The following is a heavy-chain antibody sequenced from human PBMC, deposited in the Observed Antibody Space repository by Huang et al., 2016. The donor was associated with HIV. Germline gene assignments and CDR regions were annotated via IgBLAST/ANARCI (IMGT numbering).Heavy chain of an antibody. Sequence: QLQLQASGPGLVKPSETLSLTCTVSGGSIRSDHYYLGGIRQPPGKGLEWIGSIYFRGSTYYNPSLKRRVTITVETSKNHFSLRMRSVTAADTAVYYCARLPGSITMIRGVITDPYWGQGTLVTVSS. J-gene: IGHJ4*02. CDR2: IYFRGST. CDR3: ARLPGSITMIRGVITDPY. D-gene: IGHD3-10*01. CDR1: GGSIRSDHYY. V-gene: IGHV4-39*02.